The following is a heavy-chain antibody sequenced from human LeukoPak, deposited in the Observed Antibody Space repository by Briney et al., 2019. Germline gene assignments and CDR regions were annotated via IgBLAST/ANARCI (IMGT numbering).Heavy chain of an antibody. D-gene: IGHD3-10*02. Sequence: PGGSLRLSCVDSGFTFSSYAMSWVRQVPGKGLEWVSGINDHGGSTYYADSVKGRFTISRDNSKNTLYLQMSSLRVEDTAIYYCASRQGLGWHYVNWGQGTLVTVSS. CDR3: ASRQGLGWHYVN. CDR1: GFTFSSYA. J-gene: IGHJ4*02. V-gene: IGHV3-23*01. CDR2: INDHGGST.